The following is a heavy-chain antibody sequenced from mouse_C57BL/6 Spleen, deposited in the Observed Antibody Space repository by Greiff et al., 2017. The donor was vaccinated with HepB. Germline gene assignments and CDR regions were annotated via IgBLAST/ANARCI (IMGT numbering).Heavy chain of an antibody. D-gene: IGHD2-3*01. Sequence: VQLQQPGAELVMPGASVKLSCKASGYTFTSYWMHWVKQRPGQGLEWIGEIDPSDSYTNYNQKFKGKSTLTVDKSSSTAYMQLSSLTSEDSAVYYCAGYDGYSSYWGQGTTLTVSS. J-gene: IGHJ2*01. CDR2: IDPSDSYT. V-gene: IGHV1-69*01. CDR1: GYTFTSYW. CDR3: AGYDGYSSY.